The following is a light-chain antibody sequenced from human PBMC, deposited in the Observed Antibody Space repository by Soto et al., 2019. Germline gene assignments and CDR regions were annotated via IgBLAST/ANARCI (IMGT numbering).Light chain of an antibody. Sequence: DIHLTQSPSFLSASVGDGITISCRASQDISSYLAWYQQEPGKAPKLLIHTASTLQGGVPSRFSGSGAETEFTLTINSLQPEDFATYYCQQRHSYPITFGQGTRLEIK. CDR3: QQRHSYPIT. J-gene: IGKJ5*01. CDR1: QDISSY. V-gene: IGKV1-9*01. CDR2: TAS.